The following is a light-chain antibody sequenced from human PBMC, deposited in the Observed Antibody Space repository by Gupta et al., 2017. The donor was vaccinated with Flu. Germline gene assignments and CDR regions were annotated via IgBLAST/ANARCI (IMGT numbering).Light chain of an antibody. CDR1: SSNIGSNY. J-gene: IGLJ3*02. CDR3: EVWEDSLGGPV. CDR2: RKN. V-gene: IGLV1-47*01. Sequence: QSVLTQPPSASGTPAQRVTISCSGSSSNIGSNYVYWYQQLPGMAPKLLIYRKNQRPSGVPDRFSGSKAGTSASLAISGVRSEDEAEYYCEVWEDSLGGPVFGGGAKLTVL.